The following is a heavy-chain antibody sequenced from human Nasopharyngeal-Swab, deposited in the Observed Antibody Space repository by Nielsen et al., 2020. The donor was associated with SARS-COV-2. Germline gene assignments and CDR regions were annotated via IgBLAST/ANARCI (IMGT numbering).Heavy chain of an antibody. CDR2: INSDGSST. J-gene: IGHJ4*02. CDR3: ARDSPVYCSSTSCYLD. D-gene: IGHD2-2*01. V-gene: IGHV3-74*01. CDR1: GFTFSSYA. Sequence: GGSLRLSCAASGFTFSSYAMSWVRQAPEKGLVWVSRINSDGSSTSYADSVKGRFTISRDNAKNTLYLQMNSLRAEDTAVYYCARDSPVYCSSTSCYLDWGQGTLVTVSS.